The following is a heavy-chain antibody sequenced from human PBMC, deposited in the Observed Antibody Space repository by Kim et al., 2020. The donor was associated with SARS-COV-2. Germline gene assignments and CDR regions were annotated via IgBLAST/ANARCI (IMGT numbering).Heavy chain of an antibody. Sequence: GGSLRLSCAASGFTFSDFYIAWIRQAPGKGLEWVSYITGTGATTYYADSVRGRFTISRDNAKNSVHLQMNTLRAEDTAVYYCAREGRVTTVTRVDYFD. CDR2: ITGTGATT. V-gene: IGHV3-11*01. D-gene: IGHD4-17*01. J-gene: IGHJ4*01. CDR3: AREGRVTTVTRVDYFD. CDR1: GFTFSDFY.